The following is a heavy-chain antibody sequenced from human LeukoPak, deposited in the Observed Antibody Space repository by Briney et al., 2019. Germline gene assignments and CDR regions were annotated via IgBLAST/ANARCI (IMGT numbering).Heavy chain of an antibody. J-gene: IGHJ4*02. CDR1: GFTFSSYN. D-gene: IGHD1-7*01. CDR2: ISSIGQTI. CDR3: ARERDWNYHDY. V-gene: IGHV3-48*01. Sequence: GGSLRLSCGASGFTFSSYNMNWVRQAPGKGLEWVSKISSIGQTIHYADSAKGRFTISRDNAKNSLYLQMNSLGVEDTAVYYCARERDWNYHDYWGQGTLVIVSS.